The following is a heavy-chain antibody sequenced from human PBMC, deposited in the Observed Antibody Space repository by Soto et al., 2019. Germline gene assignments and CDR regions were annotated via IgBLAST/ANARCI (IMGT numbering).Heavy chain of an antibody. Sequence: SFTCTVSGGSVSSGSYYWSWIRQPPGKGLEWIGYMYNSGSTNYNPSLKSRVIISVDTSKNQFSLKLSSVTAADTAVYYCARVSSGWYYFDYWGQGTLVTVSS. J-gene: IGHJ4*02. CDR1: GGSVSSGSYY. D-gene: IGHD6-19*01. CDR3: ARVSSGWYYFDY. CDR2: MYNSGST. V-gene: IGHV4-61*01.